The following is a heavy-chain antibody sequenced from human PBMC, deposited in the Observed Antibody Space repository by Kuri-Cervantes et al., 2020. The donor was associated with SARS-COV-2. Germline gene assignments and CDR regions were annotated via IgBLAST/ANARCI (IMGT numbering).Heavy chain of an antibody. V-gene: IGHV4-34*01. Sequence: SQTLSLTCAFYGESFSGYYWNWIRQSPGKGLEWIGEVNHRGSTNYNPSLKSRVTISVDTSSKQFSLHLGSVTAADTAVYYCARVSRGYDFWSGYHHWYFDLWGRGTLVTVSS. CDR1: GESFSGYY. CDR3: ARVSRGYDFWSGYHHWYFDL. J-gene: IGHJ2*01. D-gene: IGHD3-3*01. CDR2: VNHRGST.